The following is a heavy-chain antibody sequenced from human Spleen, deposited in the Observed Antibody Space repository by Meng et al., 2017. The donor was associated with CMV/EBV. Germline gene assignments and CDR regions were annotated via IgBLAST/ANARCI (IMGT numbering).Heavy chain of an antibody. J-gene: IGHJ4*02. CDR2: IYYSGST. CDR1: GGSISSSSYY. V-gene: IGHV4-39*07. CDR3: AAYIAAAGYIDY. D-gene: IGHD6-13*01. Sequence: SETLSLTCTVSGGSISSSSYYWGWIRQPPGKGLEWIGSIYYSGSTYYNPSLKRRVTISVDTSKNQFSLKLSSVTAADTAVYYCAAYIAAAGYIDYWGQGTLVTVSS.